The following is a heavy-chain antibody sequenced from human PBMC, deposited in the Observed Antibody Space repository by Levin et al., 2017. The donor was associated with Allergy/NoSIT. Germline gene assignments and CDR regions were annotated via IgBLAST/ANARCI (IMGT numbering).Heavy chain of an antibody. J-gene: IGHJ4*02. CDR3: ARALAYGDYPPTFDY. Sequence: GGSLRLSCAASGFTFSSYSMNWVRQAPGKGLEWVSSISSSSSYIYYADSVKGRFTISRDNAKNSLYLQMNSLRAEDTAVYYCARALAYGDYPPTFDYWGQGTLVTVSS. D-gene: IGHD4-17*01. V-gene: IGHV3-21*01. CDR2: ISSSSSYI. CDR1: GFTFSSYS.